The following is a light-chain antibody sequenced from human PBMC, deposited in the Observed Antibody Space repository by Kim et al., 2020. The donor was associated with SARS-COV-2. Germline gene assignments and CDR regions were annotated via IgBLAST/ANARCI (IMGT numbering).Light chain of an antibody. CDR3: QQYRDYPLT. V-gene: IGKV1-5*01. J-gene: IGKJ4*01. CDR1: QSIDSW. Sequence: DIQMTQSPSTLSASVGDRVTITCRASQSIDSWLAWYQQRPGKAPKLLIYDASSLESGVPSRFSGSGSGTEFTLTISSLQTDDFATYYCQQYRDYPLTFGGGTKVDIK. CDR2: DAS.